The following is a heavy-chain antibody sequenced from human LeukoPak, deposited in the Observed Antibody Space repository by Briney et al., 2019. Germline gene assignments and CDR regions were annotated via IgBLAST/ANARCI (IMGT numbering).Heavy chain of an antibody. CDR1: GFTFSSYG. CDR2: ISYDGSNK. Sequence: GGSLRLSCAASGFTFSSYGMHWVRQAPGKGLEWVAVISYDGSNKYYADSVKGRFTISRDNSKNTLYLQMNSLRAEDTAVYYCAREGAARPPFDYWGQGTLVTVSS. CDR3: AREGAARPPFDY. J-gene: IGHJ4*02. V-gene: IGHV3-30*03. D-gene: IGHD6-6*01.